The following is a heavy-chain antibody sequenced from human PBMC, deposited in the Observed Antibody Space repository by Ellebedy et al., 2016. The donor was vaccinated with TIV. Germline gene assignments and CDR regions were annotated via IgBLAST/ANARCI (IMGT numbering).Heavy chain of an antibody. J-gene: IGHJ4*02. CDR2: IYSGSDGGDT. CDR1: GFTVSSNY. CDR3: ARDAADSEGKFDY. D-gene: IGHD2-15*01. V-gene: IGHV3-53*01. Sequence: PGGSLRLSCAASGFTVSSNYMNWVRQAPGKGLEWVSVIYSGSDGGDTYYADSVKGRFTISRDNSTNTLDLQMNSLRAEDTAVYYCARDAADSEGKFDYWGQGALVTVSS.